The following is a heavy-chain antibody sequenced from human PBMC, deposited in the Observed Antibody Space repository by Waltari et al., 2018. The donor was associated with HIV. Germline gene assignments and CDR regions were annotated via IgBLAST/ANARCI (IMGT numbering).Heavy chain of an antibody. CDR2: ISSSSIYI. V-gene: IGHV3-21*01. Sequence: EVQLVASGGGVVTHGGFLRVSRSALGLPLISYRINWFRQPPGKGLEWDSFISSSSIYISYADSVKGRFTISRDNAKNSLYLQMNSRRAEDTAVYYCARQDSSGGNYYYGMDVWGQGTTVTVSS. CDR1: GLPLISYR. J-gene: IGHJ6*02. CDR3: ARQDSSGGNYYYGMDV. D-gene: IGHD3-22*01.